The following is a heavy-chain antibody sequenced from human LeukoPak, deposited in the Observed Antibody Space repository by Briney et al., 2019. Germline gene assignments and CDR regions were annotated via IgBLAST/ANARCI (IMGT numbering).Heavy chain of an antibody. CDR2: IKQDGSEK. CDR3: ARDEHYYDSSGLIFDY. CDR1: GFTFSSYW. J-gene: IGHJ4*02. Sequence: GGSLRLSCAASGFTFSSYWKSWVRQAPGKGLEWVANIKQDGSEKYYVDSVKGRFTISRDNAKNSLYLQMNSLRAEDTAVYYCARDEHYYDSSGLIFDYWGQGTLVTVSS. D-gene: IGHD3-22*01. V-gene: IGHV3-7*01.